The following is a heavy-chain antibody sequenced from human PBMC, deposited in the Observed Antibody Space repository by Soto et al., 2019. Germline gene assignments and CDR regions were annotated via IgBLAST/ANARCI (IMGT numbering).Heavy chain of an antibody. CDR2: ISYDGSNK. CDR3: AKEGGYYGSGSYSVGENYYGMDV. CDR1: GFTFSSYG. Sequence: QVQLVESGGGEVQPGRSLRLSCAASGFTFSSYGMHWVRQAPGKGLEWVAVISYDGSNKYYADSVKGRFTISRDNSKNPMYLQMKSLRAEDRAVYYCAKEGGYYGSGSYSVGENYYGMDVWGQGTTVTVSS. J-gene: IGHJ6*02. D-gene: IGHD3-10*01. V-gene: IGHV3-30*18.